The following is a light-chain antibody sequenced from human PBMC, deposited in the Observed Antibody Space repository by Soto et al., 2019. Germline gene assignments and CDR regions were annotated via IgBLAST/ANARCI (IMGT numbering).Light chain of an antibody. CDR2: EVS. J-gene: IGLJ1*01. V-gene: IGLV2-14*03. CDR1: SSDVGAYDY. CDR3: SSYTTSSTRV. Sequence: QSVPTQPCSVSGSPGQSITISCTGTSSDVGAYDYVSWYQQHPDKAPKLMIYEVSYRPSGVSNRFSGSKSVNTATLTISGLQAEDEADCYCSSYTTSSTRVFGTGTKVTVL.